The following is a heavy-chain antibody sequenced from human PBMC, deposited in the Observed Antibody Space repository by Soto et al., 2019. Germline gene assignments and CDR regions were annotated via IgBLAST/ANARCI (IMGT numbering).Heavy chain of an antibody. CDR2: INHSGST. V-gene: IGHV4-34*01. J-gene: IGHJ6*02. CDR1: GGSFSGYY. Sequence: PSETLSLTCAVYGGSFSGYYWSWIRQPPGKGLEWIGEINHSGSTNYNPSLKSRVTISVDTSKNQFSLKLSSVTAADTAVYYCARGPSQSVHYYYYGMDVWGQGTTVTVSS. D-gene: IGHD2-8*01. CDR3: ARGPSQSVHYYYYGMDV.